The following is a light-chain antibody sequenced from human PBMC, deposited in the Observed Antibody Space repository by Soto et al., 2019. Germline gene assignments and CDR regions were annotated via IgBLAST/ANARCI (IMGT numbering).Light chain of an antibody. CDR3: QQYNSYLWT. CDR2: DAS. J-gene: IGKJ1*01. V-gene: IGKV1-5*01. Sequence: DIQMTQSPSSLSASVGDRVTITCQASRDIRNYLNWYQQKPGKAPKLLIYDASSLESGVPSRFSGSGSGTEFTLTISSLQPDDFATYYCQQYNSYLWTFGQGTKVDIK. CDR1: RDIRNY.